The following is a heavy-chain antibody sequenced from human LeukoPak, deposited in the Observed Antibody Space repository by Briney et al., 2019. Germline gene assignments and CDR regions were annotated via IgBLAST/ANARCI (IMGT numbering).Heavy chain of an antibody. CDR2: IYYSVNT. D-gene: IGHD1-14*01. CDR1: GGSISSSIYY. J-gene: IGHJ4*02. V-gene: IGHV4-39*01. CDR3: ASGASETDY. Sequence: SETLSLTCTVSGGSISSSIYYWGWIRQPPGKGLEWIGSIYYSVNTYYNPSLKSRVTISVDTSKNQFSLKLSSVTAADTAVYYCASGASETDYWGQGTLVTVSS.